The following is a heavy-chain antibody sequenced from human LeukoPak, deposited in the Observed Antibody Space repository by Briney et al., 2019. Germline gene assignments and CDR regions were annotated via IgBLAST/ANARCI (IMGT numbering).Heavy chain of an antibody. Sequence: GWSLRLSCTASGFTFSSYGMRWVRQAPGKGLEWVSRINSDCSSTSYADYVKGRFTISRDKAKNTPYLQLNSLRAEDTAVYYCARILLLLRYFDWVLEVEDYGMDVWGQGTTVTVSS. CDR1: GFTFSSYG. CDR2: INSDCSST. J-gene: IGHJ6*02. V-gene: IGHV3-74*01. CDR3: ARILLLLRYFDWVLEVEDYGMDV. D-gene: IGHD3-9*01.